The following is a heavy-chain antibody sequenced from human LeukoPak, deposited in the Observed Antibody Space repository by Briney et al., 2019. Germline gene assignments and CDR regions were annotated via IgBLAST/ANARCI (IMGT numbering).Heavy chain of an antibody. J-gene: IGHJ6*04. CDR3: ARDRGFGQADA. CDR1: GFTFSGYW. CDR2: IKQDGGEK. V-gene: IGHV3-7*01. D-gene: IGHD3-10*01. Sequence: GGSLRLSCAASGFTFSGYWMSWLRQAPGKGLEWVANIKQDGGEKYYVDSVKGRFTISRDNAKNSLYLRMNSLRAEDTAVYYCARDRGFGQADAWGKGTTVTVSS.